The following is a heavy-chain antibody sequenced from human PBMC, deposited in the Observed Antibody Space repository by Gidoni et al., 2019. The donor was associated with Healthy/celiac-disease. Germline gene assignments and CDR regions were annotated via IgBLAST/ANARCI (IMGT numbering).Heavy chain of an antibody. J-gene: IGHJ4*02. Sequence: QVQLVESGGGVVQPGWSLCLSGAAPEFTFGSYGMHWVRQAPGKGMGWVAVISYDGSNKYYADSVKGRFTISRDNSKNTLYLQMNSLRAEDTAVYYCAKGEDIVVVPAAPGYWGQGTLVTVSS. CDR3: AKGEDIVVVPAAPGY. V-gene: IGHV3-30*18. D-gene: IGHD2-2*01. CDR1: EFTFGSYG. CDR2: ISYDGSNK.